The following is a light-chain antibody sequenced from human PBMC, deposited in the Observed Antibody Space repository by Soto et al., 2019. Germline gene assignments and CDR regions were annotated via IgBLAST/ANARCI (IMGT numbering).Light chain of an antibody. CDR1: RNINRK. V-gene: IGKV3-15*01. Sequence: EILVTQSPVTLSVSPGDRVTLSCRASRNINRKVAWYQQKPGQAPRLLISGASTRATGIPTRFSGSGSGTEFTLTISNLQSEDFAVYYCQQYYDYPPLIFGGGTKVEIK. CDR2: GAS. CDR3: QQYYDYPPLI. J-gene: IGKJ4*01.